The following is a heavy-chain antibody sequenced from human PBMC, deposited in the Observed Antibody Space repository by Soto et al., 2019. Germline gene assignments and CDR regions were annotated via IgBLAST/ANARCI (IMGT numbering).Heavy chain of an antibody. J-gene: IGHJ4*02. V-gene: IGHV3-21*01. D-gene: IGHD6-6*01. CDR3: ARQYSISSPFDY. CDR2: ISSGSTYI. CDR1: GFTFSSYT. Sequence: EVQLVESGVGLVKPGGSLRLSCAASGFTFSSYTLNWVRQTPGKGLEWVSSISSGSTYIYYADSLKGRFTISRDNAKNSLYLQMHSLRGEDTAVYYCARQYSISSPFDYWGQGTLVTVSS.